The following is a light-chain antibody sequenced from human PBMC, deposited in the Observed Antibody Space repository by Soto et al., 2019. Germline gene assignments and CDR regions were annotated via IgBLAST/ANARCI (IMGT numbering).Light chain of an antibody. CDR3: SSYTSSSTL. CDR2: AVT. V-gene: IGLV2-14*01. Sequence: QSALTQPASVSGSPGQSITISCTGTSSDVGGYNYVSWYQQHPGKAPKLMIYAVTDRPSGVSSRFSGSKSGNTASLTISGLQAADEADYYCSSYTSSSTLFGTGTKVTV. J-gene: IGLJ1*01. CDR1: SSDVGGYNY.